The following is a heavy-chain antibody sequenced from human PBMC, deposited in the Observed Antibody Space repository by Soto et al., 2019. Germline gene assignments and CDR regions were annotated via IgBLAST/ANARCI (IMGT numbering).Heavy chain of an antibody. CDR3: VRERGVISEAFDI. CDR2: TYYRSKWYN. J-gene: IGHJ3*02. Sequence: SQTLSLTCAISVDSVSSNSAAWNWLIQSPSRGLEWLGRTYYRSKWYNDYVVSVKSRITINPDTSKNQFSLQLNSVTPEDTAVYYCVRERGVISEAFDIWGQGTLVTVSS. V-gene: IGHV6-1*01. D-gene: IGHD3-16*02. CDR1: VDSVSSNSAA.